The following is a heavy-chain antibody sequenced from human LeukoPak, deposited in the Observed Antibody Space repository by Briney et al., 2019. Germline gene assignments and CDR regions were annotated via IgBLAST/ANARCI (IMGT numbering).Heavy chain of an antibody. Sequence: ASVKVSCKASGGTFSSYAISWVRQAPGQGLEWMGGIIPIFGTANYAQKFQGRVTITADKSTSTAYMELSSLRSEDTAVYYCARQREMTTIFTALGYWGQGTLVTVSS. CDR3: ARQREMTTIFTALGY. D-gene: IGHD5-24*01. V-gene: IGHV1-69*06. J-gene: IGHJ4*02. CDR1: GGTFSSYA. CDR2: IIPIFGTA.